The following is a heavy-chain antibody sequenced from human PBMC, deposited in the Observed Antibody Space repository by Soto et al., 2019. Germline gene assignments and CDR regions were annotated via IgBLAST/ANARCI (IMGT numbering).Heavy chain of an antibody. CDR2: ISAHTGSS. J-gene: IGHJ3*01. CDR1: GYTFTSSG. CDR3: ARAFFYQGSDSRGYSFDAFDF. V-gene: IGHV1-18*01. D-gene: IGHD3-22*01. Sequence: GAEVKKPGASVKVSCKASGYTFTSSGMSWVRQAPGQGLEWMGWISAHTGSSEYAQRFQDRVTMTTDRSTSTAYMELRSLRSDDTAVYYCARAFFYQGSDSRGYSFDAFDFWGPGTLVTVSS.